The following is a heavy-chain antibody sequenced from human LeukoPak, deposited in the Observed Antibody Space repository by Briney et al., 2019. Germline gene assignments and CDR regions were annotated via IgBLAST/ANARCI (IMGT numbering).Heavy chain of an antibody. D-gene: IGHD3-16*01. CDR2: ISGSGTST. CDR3: AKDKGPFGPQLYNWFDP. CDR1: GFIFSSYA. J-gene: IGHJ5*02. Sequence: GGSLRLSCAASGFIFSSYAISWVRQAPGKGLEWVSAISGSGTSTDYADSVKGRFTISRDNSKNTLYLQMNSLRAEDTAVYYCAKDKGPFGPQLYNWFDPWGQGTLVTVSS. V-gene: IGHV3-23*01.